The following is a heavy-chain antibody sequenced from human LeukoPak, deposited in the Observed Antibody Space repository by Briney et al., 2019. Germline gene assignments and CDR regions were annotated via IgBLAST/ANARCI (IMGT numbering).Heavy chain of an antibody. CDR3: ARVDDYGGNSVGY. D-gene: IGHD4-23*01. CDR1: GYSFTTYY. CDR2: MNPRGGST. Sequence: GASVKVSCKAPGYSFTTYYMHWLRQAPGQGLEWMGPMNPRGGSTNYAQKFQGRVTMIRDPSTSTVYMELSSLRFEDTAVYYCARVDDYGGNSVGYWGQGTLVTVSS. V-gene: IGHV1-46*01. J-gene: IGHJ4*02.